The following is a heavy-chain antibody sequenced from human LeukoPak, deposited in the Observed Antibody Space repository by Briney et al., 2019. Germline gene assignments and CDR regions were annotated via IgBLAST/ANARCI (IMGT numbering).Heavy chain of an antibody. J-gene: IGHJ4*02. CDR3: VKDTYSSGWYYFDY. V-gene: IGHV3-23*01. D-gene: IGHD6-19*01. Sequence: GSLRLSCAASGFTLNNLAMRRVRQAPREGLEGVSAISGSGGSTYYTDSVKGRFTISRDSSKNTLYLQMNSLRAEDTAIYYCVKDTYSSGWYYFDYWGQGTLVTVSS. CDR1: GFTLNNLA. CDR2: ISGSGGST.